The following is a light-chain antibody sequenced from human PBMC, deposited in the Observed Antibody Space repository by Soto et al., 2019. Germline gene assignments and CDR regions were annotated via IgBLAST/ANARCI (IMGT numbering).Light chain of an antibody. CDR3: QVWDSRTIDFV. J-gene: IGLJ1*01. Sequence: SYELTQPPSVSVAPGQKARLTSGGNNVGSKSVQWYQQKPGQDPVLLVYDDSDRPSTNRERFSGSNSENTATLTNSRVGAGDEADYYCQVWDSRTIDFVFGTGTKVTVL. CDR2: DDS. V-gene: IGLV3-21*02. CDR1: NVGSKS.